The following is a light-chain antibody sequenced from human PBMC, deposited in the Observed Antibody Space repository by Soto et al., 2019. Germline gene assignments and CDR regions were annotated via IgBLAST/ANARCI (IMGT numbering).Light chain of an antibody. CDR2: EGS. CDR3: CSYAGSSTFV. V-gene: IGLV2-23*01. CDR1: SSDVGSYNL. Sequence: QSALPQPASVSGSPGQSIPISCTGTSSDVGSYNLVSWYQQHPGKAPKLMIYEGSKRPSGVSNRFSGSKSGNTASLTISGLQAEDEADYYCCSYAGSSTFVFGTGTKLTVL. J-gene: IGLJ1*01.